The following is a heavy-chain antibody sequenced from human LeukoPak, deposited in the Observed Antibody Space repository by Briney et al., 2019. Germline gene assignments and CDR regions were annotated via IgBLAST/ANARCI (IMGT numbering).Heavy chain of an antibody. CDR2: ISGSGGST. CDR1: GFTFSSYG. D-gene: IGHD3-22*01. V-gene: IGHV3-23*01. Sequence: SGGSLRLSCAASGFTFSSYGMSWVRQAPGKGLEWVSAISGSGGSTYYADSVKGRFTISRDNSKNTLYLQMNSLRAEDTAVYYCAKVPSSEWLLLLFDYWGQGTLVTVSS. J-gene: IGHJ4*02. CDR3: AKVPSSEWLLLLFDY.